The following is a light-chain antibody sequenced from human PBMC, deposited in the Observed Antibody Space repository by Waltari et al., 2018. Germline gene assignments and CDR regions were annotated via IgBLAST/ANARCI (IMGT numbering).Light chain of an antibody. CDR1: ARDIGAHDS. J-gene: IGLJ1*01. Sequence: QSALTQPPSASGSPGQSITISCTGSARDIGAHDSVSWYQQHPGKAPKLLLYDVNRRPSGVPCRFSGSKSGNTASLTVSGLQTEDEADYYCSSYVGADTAVFGPGTKVTVL. V-gene: IGLV2-8*01. CDR3: SSYVGADTAV. CDR2: DVN.